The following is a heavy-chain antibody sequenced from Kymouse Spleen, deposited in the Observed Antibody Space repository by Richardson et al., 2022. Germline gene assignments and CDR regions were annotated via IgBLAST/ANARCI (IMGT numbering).Heavy chain of an antibody. V-gene: IGHV4-4*02. D-gene: IGHD3-10*01. CDR3: ARDYYGSGSYYKAYYYGMDV. CDR1: GGSISSSNW. Sequence: QVQLQESGPGLVKPSGTLSLTCAVSGGSISSSNWWSWVRQPPGKGLEWIGEIYHSGSTNYNPSLKSRVTISVDKSKNQFSLKLSSVTAADTAVYYCARDYYGSGSYYKAYYYGMDVWGQGTTVTVSS. CDR2: IYHSGST. J-gene: IGHJ6*02.